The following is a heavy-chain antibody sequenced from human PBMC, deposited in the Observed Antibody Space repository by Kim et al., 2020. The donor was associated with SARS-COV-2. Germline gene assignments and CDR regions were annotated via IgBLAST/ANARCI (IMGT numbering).Heavy chain of an antibody. CDR2: GST. Sequence: GSTHYNPSLKSRVTRSVDTSKNQLSQKLSSVTAADTAVYYCARGPMSDYWGQGTLVTVSS. CDR3: ARGPMSDY. D-gene: IGHD3-22*01. V-gene: IGHV4-34*01. J-gene: IGHJ4*02.